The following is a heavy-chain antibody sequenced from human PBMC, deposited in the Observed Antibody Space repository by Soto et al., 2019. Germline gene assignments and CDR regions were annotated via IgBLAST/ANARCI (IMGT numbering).Heavy chain of an antibody. CDR3: ARHPGSGSYAYYYGMDV. V-gene: IGHV1-69*12. CDR1: GGTSNSYA. CDR2: IIPIFGTA. D-gene: IGHD1-26*01. J-gene: IGHJ6*02. Sequence: QVQLVQSGAEVKKPGSSVKVSCKASGGTSNSYAISWVRQAPGQGLEWMGGIIPIFGTADYAQKFQGRVTITADESTSTAYMELSSLRSEDTAVYYCARHPGSGSYAYYYGMDVWGQGTTVTVSS.